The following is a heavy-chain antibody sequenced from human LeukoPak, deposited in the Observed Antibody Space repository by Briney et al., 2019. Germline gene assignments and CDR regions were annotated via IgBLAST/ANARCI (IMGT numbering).Heavy chain of an antibody. D-gene: IGHD5-12*01. CDR3: AKDREGLSSGYDLEYFDY. CDR1: GFTFSSYA. CDR2: ISGSGGTT. V-gene: IGHV3-23*01. Sequence: GGSLRLSCAASGFTFSSYAMNWVRQAPGKGLEWISAISGSGGTTYYADSVKGRFTISRDNSKNTLFLQMNSLRAEDTAVYYCAKDREGLSSGYDLEYFDYWGQGTLVTVSS. J-gene: IGHJ4*02.